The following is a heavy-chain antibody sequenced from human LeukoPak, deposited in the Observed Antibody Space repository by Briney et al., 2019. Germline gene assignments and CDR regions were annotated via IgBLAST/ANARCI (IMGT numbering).Heavy chain of an antibody. V-gene: IGHV1-18*01. CDR2: ISAYNGKT. CDR3: ARDGGPRCSSTSCYTSVVYYYYGMDV. CDR1: GYTFTSYG. D-gene: IGHD2-2*02. Sequence: ASVKVSCKASGYTFTSYGISWVRQALGQGVEWMGWISAYNGKTNYAQKFQGRVTMTTDTSTSTAYMELRSLRSDDTAVYYCARDGGPRCSSTSCYTSVVYYYYGMDVWGQGTTVTVSS. J-gene: IGHJ6*02.